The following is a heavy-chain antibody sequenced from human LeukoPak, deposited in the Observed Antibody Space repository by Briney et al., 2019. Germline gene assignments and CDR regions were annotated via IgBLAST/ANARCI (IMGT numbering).Heavy chain of an antibody. CDR1: GFTFSSYE. V-gene: IGHV3-48*03. Sequence: GGSLRLSCAASGFTFSSYEMNWVRQAPGKGLEWVSYISSSGSTTYYADSVKGRFTISRDNAKNSLYLQMNSLRAEDTAVYYCARDRLYYDILTGYYYSDHGMDVWGQGTTVTVSS. D-gene: IGHD3-9*01. CDR3: ARDRLYYDILTGYYYSDHGMDV. J-gene: IGHJ6*02. CDR2: ISSSGSTT.